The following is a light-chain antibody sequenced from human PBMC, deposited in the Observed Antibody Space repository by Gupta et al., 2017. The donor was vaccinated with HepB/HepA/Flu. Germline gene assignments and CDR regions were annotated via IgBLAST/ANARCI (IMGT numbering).Light chain of an antibody. CDR2: AAS. J-gene: IGKJ1*01. CDR3: QKYNSAPWT. CDR1: QGIGNY. V-gene: IGKV1-27*01. Sequence: DIQMTQSPSSLSAFVGDRVTITCRASQGIGNYLAWYQQKPGKVPKLLIYAASTLQSGVPSRFSGSGSGTDFTLTISSLQPEDFATYFCQKYNSAPWTFGQGTKVEIK.